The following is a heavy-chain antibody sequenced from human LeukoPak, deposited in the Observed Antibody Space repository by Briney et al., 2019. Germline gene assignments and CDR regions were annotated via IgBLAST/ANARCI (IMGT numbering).Heavy chain of an antibody. J-gene: IGHJ4*02. D-gene: IGHD3-10*01. Sequence: GGSLRLSCAASGFTFSSYSMNWVRQAPGKGLEWVSAISGSGGSTYYADSVKGRFTISRDNSKNTLYLQMNSLRAEDTAVYYCAKDRTARGVIRRSYFDYWGQGTLVTVSS. V-gene: IGHV3-23*01. CDR2: ISGSGGST. CDR3: AKDRTARGVIRRSYFDY. CDR1: GFTFSSYS.